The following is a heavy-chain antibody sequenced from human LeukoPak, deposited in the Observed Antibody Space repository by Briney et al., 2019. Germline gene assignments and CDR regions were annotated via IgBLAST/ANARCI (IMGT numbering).Heavy chain of an antibody. CDR2: ISYDGSNK. Sequence: GRSLRLSCAASGFTFSSYAMHWVRQAPGKGLEWGAVISYDGSNKYYADSVKGRFTISRDNSKNTLYLQMNSLRAEDTAVYYCARDQDTIFGVVTGYGMDVWGKGTTVTVSS. D-gene: IGHD3-3*01. CDR3: ARDQDTIFGVVTGYGMDV. V-gene: IGHV3-30-3*01. J-gene: IGHJ6*04. CDR1: GFTFSSYA.